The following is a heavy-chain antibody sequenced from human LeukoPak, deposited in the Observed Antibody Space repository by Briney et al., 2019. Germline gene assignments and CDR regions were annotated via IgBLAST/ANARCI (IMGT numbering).Heavy chain of an antibody. CDR3: ARDFPDLIGGATGIDY. CDR1: GFTFSSYS. J-gene: IGHJ4*02. V-gene: IGHV3-21*01. D-gene: IGHD1-26*01. Sequence: GGSLRLSCAASGFTFSSYSMNWVRQAPGKGLEWVSSISSSSSYIYYADSVKGRFTISRDNAKNSLYLQMNSLRAEDTAVYYCARDFPDLIGGATGIDYWGQGTLATVSS. CDR2: ISSSSSYI.